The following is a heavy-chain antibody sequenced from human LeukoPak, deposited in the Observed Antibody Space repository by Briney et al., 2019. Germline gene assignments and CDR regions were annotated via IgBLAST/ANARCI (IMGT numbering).Heavy chain of an antibody. Sequence: PSETLSLTCTVSGGSISSSSYYWGWIRQPPGKGLEWIGSIYYSGSTYYNPSLKSRVTISVDTSKNQFSLKLSSVTAADTAVYYCRGRRFSGCDYWGQGTLVTVSS. V-gene: IGHV4-39*07. J-gene: IGHJ4*02. CDR3: RGRRFSGCDY. D-gene: IGHD1-26*01. CDR1: GGSISSSSYY. CDR2: IYYSGST.